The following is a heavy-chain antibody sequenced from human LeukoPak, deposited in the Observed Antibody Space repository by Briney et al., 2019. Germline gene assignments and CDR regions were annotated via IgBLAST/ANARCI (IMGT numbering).Heavy chain of an antibody. CDR2: FDPEDGET. D-gene: IGHD5-18*01. CDR3: ATESIQLWSFDY. CDR1: GYTLTELS. V-gene: IGHV1-24*01. J-gene: IGHJ4*02. Sequence: EASVKVSCKVSGYTLTELSMHWVRQAPGKGLEWMGGFDPEDGETIYAQKFQGRVTMTEDTSTDTAYMELSSLRSEDTAVYYCATESIQLWSFDYWGQGTLVTVSS.